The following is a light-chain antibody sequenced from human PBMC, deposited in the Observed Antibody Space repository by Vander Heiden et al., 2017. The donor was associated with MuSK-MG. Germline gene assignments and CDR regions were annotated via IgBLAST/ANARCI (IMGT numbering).Light chain of an antibody. CDR2: EVS. Sequence: QSALTQPASVSRSPGQSITISCTGTSSDVGGYNYGSRYQQHPGKAPKLMIYEVSNRPSGVSNRFSGSKSGNTASLTISALQAEDEADYYCSSYTSSSTLVFGTGTKVTGL. CDR1: SSDVGGYNY. CDR3: SSYTSSSTLV. V-gene: IGLV2-14*01. J-gene: IGLJ1*01.